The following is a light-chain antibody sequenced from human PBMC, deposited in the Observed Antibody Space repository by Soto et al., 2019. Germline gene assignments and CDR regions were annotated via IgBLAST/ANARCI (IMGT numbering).Light chain of an antibody. CDR2: EVS. CDR3: SSYTSSTTPFV. CDR1: SSDVGAYDY. V-gene: IGLV2-14*01. Sequence: QSALTQPASVSGSPGQSITISCTGTSSDVGAYDYVSWYQHHPGKAPKLMIYEVSNRPSRVSTRFSGSKSGNTASLTISGLQAEDEADYYCSSYTSSTTPFVFGTGTKLTVL. J-gene: IGLJ1*01.